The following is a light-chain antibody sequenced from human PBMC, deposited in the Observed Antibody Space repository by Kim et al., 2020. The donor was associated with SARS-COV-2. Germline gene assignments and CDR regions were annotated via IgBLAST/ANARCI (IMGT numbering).Light chain of an antibody. CDR2: SHN. CDR1: PSNIGSNA. V-gene: IGLV1-44*01. CDR3: AAWDDRLNGQI. J-gene: IGLJ2*01. Sequence: QSVLTQPTSASETPGQRVTIFCSGGPSNIGSNAVSWYQQVPGTAPKLVIYSHNQRPSGVPDRFSGSKSGTSASLAISGLQPEDEADYFCAAWDDRLNGQIFGGGTQLTVL.